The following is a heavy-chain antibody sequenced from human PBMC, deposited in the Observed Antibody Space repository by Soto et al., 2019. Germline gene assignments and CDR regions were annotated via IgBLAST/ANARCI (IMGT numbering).Heavy chain of an antibody. CDR1: GFTFSSYA. CDR3: ARSDAAAGTRDY. Sequence: QVQLVESGGGVVQPGRSLRLSCAASGFTFSSYAMHWVRQAPGKGLEWVSVISYDGSNKYYADSVKGRFTISRDNSKNTLYLQMNSLRAEDTAVYYCARSDAAAGTRDYWGQGTLVTVAS. J-gene: IGHJ4*02. CDR2: ISYDGSNK. V-gene: IGHV3-30-3*01. D-gene: IGHD6-13*01.